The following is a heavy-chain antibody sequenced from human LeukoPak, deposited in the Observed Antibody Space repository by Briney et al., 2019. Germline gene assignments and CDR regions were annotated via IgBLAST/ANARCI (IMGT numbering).Heavy chain of an antibody. J-gene: IGHJ4*02. D-gene: IGHD3-10*01. Sequence: ASVKVSCKASGYTFTSYYMHWVRQAPGQGLEWMGIINPSGGSTSYAQKFQGRVTMTRDTSTSTVYMELSSLRSEDTAVYYCARDRDYYGSGSYQAPDYWGQGTLVTASS. V-gene: IGHV1-46*01. CDR3: ARDRDYYGSGSYQAPDY. CDR1: GYTFTSYY. CDR2: INPSGGST.